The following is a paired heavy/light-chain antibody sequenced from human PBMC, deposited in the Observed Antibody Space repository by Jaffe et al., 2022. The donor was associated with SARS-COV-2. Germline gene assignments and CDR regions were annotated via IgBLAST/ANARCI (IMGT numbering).Heavy chain of an antibody. Sequence: QVQLVESGGGVVQPGRSLRLSCAASGFTLSSHAMHWVRQAPGKGLEWVSLISYNGANKYYADSVRGRFTISRDNSENTLHLQMDSLRPDDTAVYYCARGLREYTKTMDVWGEGAWVTVS. V-gene: IGHV3-30*04. CDR1: GFTLSSHA. CDR3: ARGLREYTKTMDV. D-gene: IGHD6-6*01. CDR2: ISYNGANK. J-gene: IGHJ6*03.
Light chain of an antibody. Sequence: QSSLTQPPSASGAPGQRVAISCSGSSSNIGINYVFWYQQVPGTAPRLVMFENNQRPSGVPDRFSGSKSGTSASLAISGLRPDDEADYYCAAWDDSLRVVIIGGGTKLTVL. CDR1: SSNIGINY. CDR3: AAWDDSLRVVI. CDR2: ENN. J-gene: IGLJ2*01. V-gene: IGLV1-47*01.